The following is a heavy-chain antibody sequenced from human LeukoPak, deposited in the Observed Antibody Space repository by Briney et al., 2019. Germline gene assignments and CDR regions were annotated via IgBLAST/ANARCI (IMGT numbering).Heavy chain of an antibody. CDR2: ISSSSSYT. CDR1: GFTFSDYY. D-gene: IGHD6-19*01. V-gene: IGHV3-11*06. CDR3: ARDLSSGWYGSDY. J-gene: IGHJ4*02. Sequence: GGSLRLSCAASGFTFSDYYMSWIRQAPGKGLEWVSYISSSSSYTNYADPVKGRFTISRDNAKNSLYLQMNSLRAEDTAVYYCARDLSSGWYGSDYWGQGTLVTVSS.